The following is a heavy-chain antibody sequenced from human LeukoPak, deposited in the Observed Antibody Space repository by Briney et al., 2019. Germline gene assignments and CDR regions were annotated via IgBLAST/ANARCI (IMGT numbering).Heavy chain of an antibody. J-gene: IGHJ5*02. CDR1: GYTFTSYY. V-gene: IGHV1-46*01. Sequence: ASVKVSCKASGYTFTSYYMHWVRQAPGQGLEWMGIINPSGGSTSYAQKFQGRVTMTRDTSTSTVYMELSSLRSEDTAVYYCARDSQIYCSSTSCYGKGFDPWGQGTLVTVSS. CDR2: INPSGGST. CDR3: ARDSQIYCSSTSCYGKGFDP. D-gene: IGHD2-2*01.